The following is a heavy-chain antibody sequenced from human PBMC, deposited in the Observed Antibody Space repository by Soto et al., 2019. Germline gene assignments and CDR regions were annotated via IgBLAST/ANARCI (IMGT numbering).Heavy chain of an antibody. Sequence: NPSETLSLTCTVSGASITSSYWSWIRQSPGKRLEWIGFVFYSGSTNYNPSLKSRVTISVDTSKNQLSLKLKSVTAADTAVYYCARGYYDSSGQSNAFDIWGQGTMVTVSS. CDR2: VFYSGST. CDR1: GASITSSY. J-gene: IGHJ3*02. D-gene: IGHD3-22*01. V-gene: IGHV4-59*01. CDR3: ARGYYDSSGQSNAFDI.